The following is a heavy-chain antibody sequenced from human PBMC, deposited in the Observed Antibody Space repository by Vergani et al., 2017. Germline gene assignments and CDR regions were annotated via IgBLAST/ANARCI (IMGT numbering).Heavy chain of an antibody. CDR1: GGTFSSYT. D-gene: IGHD5-24*01. CDR2: IIPILGIA. CDR3: ARDLDGYNAGPLDY. Sequence: QVQLVQSGAEVKKPGSSVKVSCKASGGTFSSYTISWVRQAPGQGLEWMGRIIPILGIANYAQKFQGRVTITAVKSTSTAYMELSSLRSEDTAVYYCARDLDGYNAGPLDYWGQGTLVTVSS. J-gene: IGHJ4*02. V-gene: IGHV1-69*08.